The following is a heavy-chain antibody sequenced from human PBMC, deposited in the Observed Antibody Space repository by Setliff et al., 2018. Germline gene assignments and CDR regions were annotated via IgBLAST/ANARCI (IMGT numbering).Heavy chain of an antibody. V-gene: IGHV4-34*01. Sequence: PSETLSLTCAVYGDSFSDYYWSWIRQPPGKGLEWIEEINHRGSTNYNPALKSRVTISVDTSTNQFSLKLRSVTAADTAVYYCARAGVAATARKGLLEYWGQGTLVTVSS. D-gene: IGHD6-13*01. J-gene: IGHJ1*01. CDR2: INHRGST. CDR3: ARAGVAATARKGLLEY. CDR1: GDSFSDYY.